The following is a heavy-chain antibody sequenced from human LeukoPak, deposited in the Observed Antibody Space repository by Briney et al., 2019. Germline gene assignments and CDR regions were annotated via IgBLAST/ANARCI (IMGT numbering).Heavy chain of an antibody. CDR2: IYTSGST. CDR3: ARDMITRYSSS. J-gene: IGHJ4*02. V-gene: IGHV4-61*02. Sequence: SETLSLTCTVSGGSISSGSYYWSWIRQPAGKGLEWIGRIYTSGSTNYNPSLKSRVTISVDTSKNQFSLKLSSVTAADTAVYYCARDMITRYSSSWGQGTLVTVSS. CDR1: GGSISSGSYY. D-gene: IGHD6-13*01.